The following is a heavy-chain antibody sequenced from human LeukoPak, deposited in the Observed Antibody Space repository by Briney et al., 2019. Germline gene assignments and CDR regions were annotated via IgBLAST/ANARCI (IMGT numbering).Heavy chain of an antibody. V-gene: IGHV4-34*01. CDR1: GGSFSGYY. CDR2: INHSGST. D-gene: IGHD6-19*01. CDR3: ARELTVAVAGGDWFDP. J-gene: IGHJ5*02. Sequence: SETLSLTCAVYGGSFSGYYWSWIRQPPGKGLEWIGEINHSGSTNYNPSLKSRVTISVDTSKNQFSLKLSSVTAADTAVYYCARELTVAVAGGDWFDPWGQGTLVTVSS.